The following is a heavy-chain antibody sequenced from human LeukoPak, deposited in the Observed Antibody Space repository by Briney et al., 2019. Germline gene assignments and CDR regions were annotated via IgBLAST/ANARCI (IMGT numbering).Heavy chain of an antibody. D-gene: IGHD6-6*01. Sequence: PGGSLRPSCAASGFTFSSYAMNWVRQAPGKGLEWVAFISYDGTNKNYADSVKGRFTISRANSRNTLYLQMNSLRAEDTAVYHCARDPLYTSSPPSYFDYWGQGTLVTVSS. CDR2: ISYDGTNK. CDR1: GFTFSSYA. CDR3: ARDPLYTSSPPSYFDY. J-gene: IGHJ4*02. V-gene: IGHV3-30-3*01.